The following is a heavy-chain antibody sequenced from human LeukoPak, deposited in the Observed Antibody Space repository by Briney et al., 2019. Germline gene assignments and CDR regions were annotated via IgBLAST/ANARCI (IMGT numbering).Heavy chain of an antibody. D-gene: IGHD2-15*01. V-gene: IGHV4-59*08. CDR3: AGRSVAQYYYYYGMDV. J-gene: IGHJ6*02. Sequence: SETLSLTCTVSGGSISSYYWSWIRQPPGKGLEWIGYIYYSGSTNYNPSLKSRVTISVDTSKNQFSLKLSSVTAADTAVYYCAGRSVAQYYYYYGMDVWGQGTTVTVSS. CDR2: IYYSGST. CDR1: GGSISSYY.